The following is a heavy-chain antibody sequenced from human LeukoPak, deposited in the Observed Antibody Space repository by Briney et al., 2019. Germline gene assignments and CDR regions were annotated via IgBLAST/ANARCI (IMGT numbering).Heavy chain of an antibody. CDR3: ARVAADEYYFDY. CDR1: GFTFSNYW. D-gene: IGHD6-13*01. CDR2: ISSSSSYI. J-gene: IGHJ4*02. Sequence: GGSLRLSCVASGFTFSNYWMAWVRQAPGKGLEWVSSISSSSSYIYYADSVKGRFTISRDNAKNSLYLQMNSLRAEDTAVYYCARVAADEYYFDYWGQGTLVTVSS. V-gene: IGHV3-21*01.